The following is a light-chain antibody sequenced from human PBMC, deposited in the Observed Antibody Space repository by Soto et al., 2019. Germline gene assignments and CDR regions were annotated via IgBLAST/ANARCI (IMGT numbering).Light chain of an antibody. V-gene: IGLV4-69*01. CDR1: SGHSSYA. CDR2: LNSDGSH. CDR3: QTWGTGIQV. Sequence: QSVLTQSPSASASLGASVKLTCTLSSGHSSYAIAWHQQQPDKGPRYLMKLNSDGSHSKGDGIPDRFSGSSSGADRYLTVSRPQAEAEADCSCQTWGTGIQVFGTGTKLTVL. J-gene: IGLJ1*01.